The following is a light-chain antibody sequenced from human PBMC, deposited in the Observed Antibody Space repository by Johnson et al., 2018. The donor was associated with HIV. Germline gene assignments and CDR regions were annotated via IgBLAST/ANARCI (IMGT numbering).Light chain of an antibody. J-gene: IGLJ1*01. Sequence: QSVLTQPPSVSAASGQRVDISCSGSSSNIENNYLSWYQQLPHTAPRLLIYDNNKRPSGIPDRFSGSKSGTSATLGITGLQTGDEADYYCGKWDSSLSAYVFGTGTKVTV. V-gene: IGLV1-51*01. CDR3: GKWDSSLSAYV. CDR1: SSNIENNY. CDR2: DNN.